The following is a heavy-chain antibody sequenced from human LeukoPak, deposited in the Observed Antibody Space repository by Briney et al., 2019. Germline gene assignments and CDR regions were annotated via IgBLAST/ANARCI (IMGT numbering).Heavy chain of an antibody. V-gene: IGHV1-69*05. Sequence: SVKVSCKASGATFSSYAISWVRQAPGQGLGWMGRIIPIFGTANYAQKFQGRVTITTDESTSTAYMELSSLRSEDTAVYYCARLGGSYHYYYYMDVWGKGTTVTVSS. CDR1: GATFSSYA. CDR2: IIPIFGTA. J-gene: IGHJ6*03. D-gene: IGHD1-26*01. CDR3: ARLGGSYHYYYYMDV.